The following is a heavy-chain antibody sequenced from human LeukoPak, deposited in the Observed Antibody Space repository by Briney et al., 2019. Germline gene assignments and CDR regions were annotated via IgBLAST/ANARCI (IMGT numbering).Heavy chain of an antibody. Sequence: SLKISWKASGVTFSGGGVTWVRQAPGHGLEWMGWISAYDGNTNYAQKLQGRVTMTTATSTSTAYMELRSLRSDDTAVYYCARGGMMGATGVDYWGQGTLVTVSS. J-gene: IGHJ4*02. D-gene: IGHD1-26*01. CDR2: ISAYDGNT. CDR3: ARGGMMGATGVDY. V-gene: IGHV1-18*01. CDR1: GVTFSGGG.